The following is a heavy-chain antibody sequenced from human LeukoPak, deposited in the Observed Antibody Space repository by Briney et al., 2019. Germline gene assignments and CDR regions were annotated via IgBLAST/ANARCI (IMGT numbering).Heavy chain of an antibody. J-gene: IGHJ6*02. Sequence: GGSLRLSCAASGFTFSTYWMSWVRQAPGKGLEWVSSISSSSSYIYYADSVKGRFTISRDNAKNSLYLQMNSLRAEDTAVYYCARAYGDYVDYYYGMDVWGQGTTVTVSS. D-gene: IGHD4-17*01. CDR3: ARAYGDYVDYYYGMDV. CDR2: ISSSSSYI. V-gene: IGHV3-21*01. CDR1: GFTFSTYW.